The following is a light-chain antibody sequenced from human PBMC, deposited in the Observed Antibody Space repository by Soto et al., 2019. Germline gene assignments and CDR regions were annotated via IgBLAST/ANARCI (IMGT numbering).Light chain of an antibody. CDR1: SSDVGSYNR. Sequence: QSALTQPPSVSGSPGQSVTISCTGTSSDVGSYNRVSWYQQPPGTAPKLMIYDLSNRPSGVPDRFSGSKSGNAASLTITGLQAEDEADYYCSSYTSSSTYVFGTGTKLTVL. V-gene: IGLV2-18*02. CDR2: DLS. J-gene: IGLJ1*01. CDR3: SSYTSSSTYV.